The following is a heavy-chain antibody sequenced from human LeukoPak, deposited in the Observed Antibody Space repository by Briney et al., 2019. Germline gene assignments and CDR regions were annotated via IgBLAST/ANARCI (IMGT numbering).Heavy chain of an antibody. CDR2: INQSGGT. D-gene: IGHD3-10*01. J-gene: IGHJ4*02. V-gene: IGHV4-34*01. CDR3: AINDGSGSYFKSDY. CDR1: GGSFSGYY. Sequence: SETLSLTCAVFGGSFSGYYWSWLRQPPGKGLEWIGEINQSGGTNYNLSLKSRVIISIDTSKNQFSLKLSSVSAADTAVYYCAINDGSGSYFKSDYWGQGTLVTVSS.